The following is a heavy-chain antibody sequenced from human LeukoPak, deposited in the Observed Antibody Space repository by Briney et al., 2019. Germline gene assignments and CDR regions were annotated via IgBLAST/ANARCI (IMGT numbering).Heavy chain of an antibody. D-gene: IGHD3-3*02. V-gene: IGHV4-4*07. CDR2: IHSGGTT. Sequence: KPSETLSLTCTVSGDSISDDYYTWMQQPAGKGLEWIGRIHSGGTTNYNPSLMSRVTLSIDKSKKHISLRLTSVTAADTALYYCARDNGSGYTKGYEHYYYYLDVWGKGTTVTVSS. CDR1: GDSISDDY. CDR3: ARDNGSGYTKGYEHYYYYLDV. J-gene: IGHJ6*03.